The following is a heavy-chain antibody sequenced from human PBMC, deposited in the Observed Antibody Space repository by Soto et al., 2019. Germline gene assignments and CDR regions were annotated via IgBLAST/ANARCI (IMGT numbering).Heavy chain of an antibody. V-gene: IGHV1-18*01. CDR1: GYTFTSYG. CDR3: ARDAVLYYDFWSGRLDNWFDP. CDR2: ISAYNGNT. Sequence: GSVKVSCKASGYTFTSYGISWVRQAPGQGLEWMGWISAYNGNTNYAQKLQGRVTMTTDTSTSTAYMELRSLRSDDTAVYYCARDAVLYYDFWSGRLDNWFDPWGQGTLVTVSS. D-gene: IGHD3-3*01. J-gene: IGHJ5*02.